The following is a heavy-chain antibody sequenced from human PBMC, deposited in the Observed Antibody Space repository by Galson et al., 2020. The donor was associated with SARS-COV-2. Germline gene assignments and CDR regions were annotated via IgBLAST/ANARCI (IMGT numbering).Heavy chain of an antibody. D-gene: IGHD6-19*01. J-gene: IGHJ6*02. V-gene: IGHV3-23*01. Sequence: GESLKISCAASGFTVTNYALTWVRQAPGKGLEWVASISGSGNSIYYTDSVRGRFTMSRDTSKNTLYLQVNSLRADDTAVYYCARMGARVAGVFYYYGMDVWGHGTTVTVSS. CDR3: ARMGARVAGVFYYYGMDV. CDR2: ISGSGNSI. CDR1: GFTVTNYA.